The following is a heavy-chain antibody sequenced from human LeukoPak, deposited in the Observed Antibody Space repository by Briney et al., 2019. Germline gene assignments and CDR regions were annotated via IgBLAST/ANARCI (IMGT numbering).Heavy chain of an antibody. CDR2: IIPIFGAA. Sequence: SVKVSCKASGGTFNSYAITWVRQAPGEVLEWQGGIIPIFGAANYAQKFQGRVTITADGSTSTAYMELSSLRSEDTAVYYCARDPTASIVVVPAAIFDYWGQGTLVTVSS. J-gene: IGHJ4*02. D-gene: IGHD2-2*01. CDR1: GGTFNSYA. V-gene: IGHV1-69*13. CDR3: ARDPTASIVVVPAAIFDY.